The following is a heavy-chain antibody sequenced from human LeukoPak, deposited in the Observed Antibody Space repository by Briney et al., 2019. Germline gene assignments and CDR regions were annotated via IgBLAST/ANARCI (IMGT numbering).Heavy chain of an antibody. Sequence: PSETLSLTCTVSGGSISSYYWSWIRQPAGKGLEWIGRIYTSGSTNYNPSLKSRVTMSADTSKNQFSLKLSSVTAADTAVYYCATQYSSGSYYFDHWGQGILVTVSS. CDR3: ATQYSSGSYYFDH. CDR1: GGSISSYY. J-gene: IGHJ4*02. V-gene: IGHV4-4*07. D-gene: IGHD6-19*01. CDR2: IYTSGST.